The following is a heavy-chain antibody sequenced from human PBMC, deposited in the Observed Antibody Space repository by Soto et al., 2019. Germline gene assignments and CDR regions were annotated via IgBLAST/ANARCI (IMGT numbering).Heavy chain of an antibody. J-gene: IGHJ3*02. CDR1: NYSISAGRW. V-gene: IGHV4-28*01. CDR2: IYHSGTN. D-gene: IGHD2-2*01. Sequence: SETLSLTCAVSNYSISAGRWLGWNRQPPGKGLEWIGTIYHSGTNYYNPSLKSRVTMSLDKPKNHFSMSLSSVTSLDTAIYYCARSRPKYMPCPDAFDMFGQGKMVAVSS. CDR3: ARSRPKYMPCPDAFDM.